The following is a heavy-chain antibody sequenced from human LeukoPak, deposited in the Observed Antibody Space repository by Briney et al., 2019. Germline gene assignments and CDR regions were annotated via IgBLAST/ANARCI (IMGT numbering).Heavy chain of an antibody. D-gene: IGHD1-26*01. Sequence: GGSLRLSCAASGFTFSSYSMNWVRQAPGKGLEWVSSISSSSSYIYYADSVKGRFTISRDNAKNSLYLQMNSLRAEDTAVYYCARDIGRWELRFYAFDIWGQGTMVTVSS. V-gene: IGHV3-21*01. J-gene: IGHJ3*02. CDR3: ARDIGRWELRFYAFDI. CDR2: ISSSSSYI. CDR1: GFTFSSYS.